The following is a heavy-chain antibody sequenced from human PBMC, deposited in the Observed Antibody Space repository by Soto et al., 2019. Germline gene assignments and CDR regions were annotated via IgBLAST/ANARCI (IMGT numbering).Heavy chain of an antibody. V-gene: IGHV4-59*08. CDR3: ASRIVSTETFDY. CDR2: VYYTGIA. D-gene: IGHD5-12*01. CDR1: GGSLTSYY. Sequence: QVQLQESGPGLVKPSETLSLTCTVSGGSLTSYYWSWIRQPPGKGLEWIGFVYYTGIARYNPSLKSRVTISVDTSNNQFSLKLTSVTAADTAIYYCASRIVSTETFDYWGQGTLVTVSS. J-gene: IGHJ4*02.